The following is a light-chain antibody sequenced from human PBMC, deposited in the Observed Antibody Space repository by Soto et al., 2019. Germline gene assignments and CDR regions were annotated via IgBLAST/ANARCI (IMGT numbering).Light chain of an antibody. J-gene: IGKJ2*01. V-gene: IGKV1-39*01. Sequence: DIQLTQSPSSLSASLGDRVTITCRASQSISSYLNWNQQKPGKAPKLLIDAASNLQSGVSSRFSGSGSGKEFILTIARLQPEDFATYDCQQTYSSPAFTFGPGTKLEIK. CDR1: QSISSY. CDR3: QQTYSSPAFT. CDR2: AAS.